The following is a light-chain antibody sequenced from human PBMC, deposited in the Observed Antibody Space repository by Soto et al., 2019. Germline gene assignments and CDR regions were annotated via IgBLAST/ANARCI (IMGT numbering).Light chain of an antibody. CDR3: QQYGSSPPT. J-gene: IGKJ2*01. V-gene: IGKV3-20*01. CDR1: QSISSY. Sequence: DTVLTQSPGTLSLSPGERGSLSCRASQSISSYLAWYQQKPGQAPRLLIYDASSRATGIPDRFTGSGSGTDFTLTISRLEPEDFAVYYCQQYGSSPPTFGQGTNLEIK. CDR2: DAS.